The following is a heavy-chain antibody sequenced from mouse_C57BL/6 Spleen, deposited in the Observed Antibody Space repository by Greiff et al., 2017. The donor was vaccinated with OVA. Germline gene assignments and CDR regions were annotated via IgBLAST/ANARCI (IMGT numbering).Heavy chain of an antibody. V-gene: IGHV1-64*01. CDR2: IHPNSGST. J-gene: IGHJ4*01. CDR1: GYTFTSYW. D-gene: IGHD1-1*01. Sequence: VQLQQPGAELVKPGASVKLSCKASGYTFTSYWMHWVKQRPGQGLAWIGMIHPNSGSTNYNAKFKRKATLTVDTSSSTAYMQLSSLTSEDSAVYYCARYHYDGSSYDYAMDYWGQGTSVTVSS. CDR3: ARYHYDGSSYDYAMDY.